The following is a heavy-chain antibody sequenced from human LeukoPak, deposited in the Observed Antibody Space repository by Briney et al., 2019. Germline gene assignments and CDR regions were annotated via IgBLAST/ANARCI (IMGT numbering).Heavy chain of an antibody. J-gene: IGHJ4*02. CDR2: ISYDGSNK. D-gene: IGHD6-13*01. CDR3: AKDGSRSWYQGFDY. CDR1: GFTFSSYA. V-gene: IGHV3-30-3*01. Sequence: GGSLRLSCAASGFTFSSYAMHWVRQAPGKGLEWVAVISYDGSNKYYADSVKGRFTISRDNSRNALYLQMISLRAEDTAVYYCAKDGSRSWYQGFDYWGQGTLVTVSS.